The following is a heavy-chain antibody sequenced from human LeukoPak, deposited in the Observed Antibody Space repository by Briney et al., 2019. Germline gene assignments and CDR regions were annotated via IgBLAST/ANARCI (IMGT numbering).Heavy chain of an antibody. D-gene: IGHD1-1*01. V-gene: IGHV4-4*02. Sequence: PSGTLSLTCAVSGGSISSSDWWTWVRQPPGEGLEWIGEIYHSGSTKYNPSLKSRVTISVDKSKNQFSLKVSSATAADTAVYYCARDASLQMGAFDVWGQGTMVTVSS. CDR3: ARDASLQMGAFDV. CDR2: IYHSGST. J-gene: IGHJ3*01. CDR1: GGSISSSDW.